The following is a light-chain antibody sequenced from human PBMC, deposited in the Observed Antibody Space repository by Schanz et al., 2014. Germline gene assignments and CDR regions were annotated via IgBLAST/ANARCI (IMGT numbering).Light chain of an antibody. CDR3: AAWDDSLNIFV. V-gene: IGLV1-44*01. J-gene: IGLJ1*01. CDR1: SSSIGSDS. Sequence: QSVLTQPPSASGTPGQRVTISCSVSSSSIGSDSMNWYQQLPGMAPRLLIYSNNQRPSGVPDRFSGSKSGTSASLAISDLRSEDEADYYCAAWDDSLNIFVFGSGTKLTVL. CDR2: SNN.